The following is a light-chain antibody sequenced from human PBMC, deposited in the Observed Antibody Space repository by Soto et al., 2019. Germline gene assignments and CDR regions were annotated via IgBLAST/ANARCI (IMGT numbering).Light chain of an antibody. Sequence: DIQMTQSPSSLSASVGDRVTITCQASHDISNYLNWYQQKPGQAPKLLIYDASNLETGVPSRFSGSGSGTDFTFTISSLQPEDFATYYCQQYGNRLFTFGPGTKVDVK. CDR2: DAS. V-gene: IGKV1-33*01. CDR1: HDISNY. J-gene: IGKJ3*01. CDR3: QQYGNRLFT.